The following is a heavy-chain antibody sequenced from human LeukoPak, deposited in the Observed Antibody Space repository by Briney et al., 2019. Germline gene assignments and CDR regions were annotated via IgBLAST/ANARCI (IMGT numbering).Heavy chain of an antibody. J-gene: IGHJ4*02. CDR2: ISYDGSNK. V-gene: IGHV3-30-3*01. CDR3: ARDLDFGGYSNFDY. Sequence: PGRSLRLSCAASGFTFSSYAMHWVRQAPGKGLEWVAVISYDGSNKYYADSVKGRFTISRDNSKNTLYLQMNSLRAEDTAVYYCARDLDFGGYSNFDYWGQGTLVTVSS. CDR1: GFTFSSYA. D-gene: IGHD4-23*01.